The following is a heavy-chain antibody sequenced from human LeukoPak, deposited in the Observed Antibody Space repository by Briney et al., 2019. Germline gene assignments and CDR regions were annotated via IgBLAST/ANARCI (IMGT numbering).Heavy chain of an antibody. CDR3: AKDREISSGYHYFDY. D-gene: IGHD3-22*01. CDR2: IYSGGST. V-gene: IGHV3-66*01. J-gene: IGHJ4*02. Sequence: PGGSLRLSCAASGFTVSSNYMSWVRQAPGKGLEWVSVIYSGGSTYYADSVKGRFTISRDNSKNTLYLRMDSLRVEDTAVYYCAKDREISSGYHYFDYWGQGTLVTVSS. CDR1: GFTVSSNY.